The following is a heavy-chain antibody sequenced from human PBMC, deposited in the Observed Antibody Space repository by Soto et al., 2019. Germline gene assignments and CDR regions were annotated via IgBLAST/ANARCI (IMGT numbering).Heavy chain of an antibody. CDR2: IIPIFGTA. CDR3: ARALLPLRIAAALDY. Sequence: SVKVSCKASGGTFSSYAISWVRQAPGQGLEWMGGIIPIFGTANYAQKFQGRVTITADESTSTAYMELSSLRSEDTAVYYCARALLPLRIAAALDYWGQGTLVTVSS. CDR1: GGTFSSYA. D-gene: IGHD6-13*01. J-gene: IGHJ4*02. V-gene: IGHV1-69*13.